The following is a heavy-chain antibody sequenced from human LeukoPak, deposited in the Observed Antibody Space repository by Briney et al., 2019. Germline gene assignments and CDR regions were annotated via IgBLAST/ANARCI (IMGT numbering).Heavy chain of an antibody. Sequence: PSESLSLTCTVPGGSISSDYWSWIRPPAGKGLKWIWRIYSSGSTNYNSSLKSRVTMSVDTSKNQFSLKLSSLTAADTAVYYCARDPLYYDSSGYLFSWGQGTLVTVSS. CDR1: GGSISSDY. V-gene: IGHV4-4*07. J-gene: IGHJ4*02. D-gene: IGHD3-22*01. CDR3: ARDPLYYDSSGYLFS. CDR2: IYSSGST.